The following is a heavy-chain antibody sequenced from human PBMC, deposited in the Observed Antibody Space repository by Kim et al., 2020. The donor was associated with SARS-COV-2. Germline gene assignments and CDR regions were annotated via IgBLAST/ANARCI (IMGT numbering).Heavy chain of an antibody. Sequence: GGSLRLSCAASGFTFSSYSMNWVRQAPGKGLEWVSSISSSSSYIYYADSVKGRFTISRDNAKNSLYLQMNSLRAEDTAVYYCASSIFSHNPRDYWGQGTLVTVSS. CDR2: ISSSSSYI. CDR3: ASSIFSHNPRDY. J-gene: IGHJ4*02. D-gene: IGHD3-3*02. CDR1: GFTFSSYS. V-gene: IGHV3-21*01.